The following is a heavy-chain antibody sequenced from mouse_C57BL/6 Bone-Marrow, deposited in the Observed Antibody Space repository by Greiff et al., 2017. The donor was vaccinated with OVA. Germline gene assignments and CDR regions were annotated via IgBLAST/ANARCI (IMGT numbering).Heavy chain of an antibody. CDR3: AGFITTVVAPYYYAMDY. CDR1: GFTFSDYG. J-gene: IGHJ4*01. D-gene: IGHD1-1*01. Sequence: EVQLVESGGGLVKPGGSLKLSCAASGFTFSDYGMHWVRQAPEKGLEWVAYISSGSSTIYYADTVKGRFTISRDNAKNTLFLQMTSLRSEDTAMYYCAGFITTVVAPYYYAMDYWGQGTSVTVSS. V-gene: IGHV5-17*01. CDR2: ISSGSSTI.